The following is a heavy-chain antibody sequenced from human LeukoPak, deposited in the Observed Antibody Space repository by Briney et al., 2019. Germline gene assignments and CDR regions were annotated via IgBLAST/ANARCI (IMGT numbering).Heavy chain of an antibody. CDR2: ISYDGSNR. J-gene: IGHJ4*02. D-gene: IGHD6-19*01. V-gene: IGHV3-30*18. CDR1: GFTFSCYG. Sequence: GRSLIFCYGASGFTFSCYGVRWVRQAPGKVVEWVAVISYDGSNRYYADSVKGRFTISRDNSKNTLYLQMNSLRAEDTAVYYCAKDRSSGWLFDYWGQGTLVTVSS. CDR3: AKDRSSGWLFDY.